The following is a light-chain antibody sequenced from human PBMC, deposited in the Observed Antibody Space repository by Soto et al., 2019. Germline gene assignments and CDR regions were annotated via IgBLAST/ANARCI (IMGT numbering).Light chain of an antibody. V-gene: IGKV1-5*03. CDR2: KTS. CDR1: QSISSW. J-gene: IGKJ1*01. Sequence: DIQMTQSPSTLSASVGDRVTITCRASQSISSWLAWYQQKPGKAPKLLIYKTSSLESGVPSRFSGSRSGTEFTLTISSLQPEDFATYVCQQYNSYPWTFGQGTKVEIK. CDR3: QQYNSYPWT.